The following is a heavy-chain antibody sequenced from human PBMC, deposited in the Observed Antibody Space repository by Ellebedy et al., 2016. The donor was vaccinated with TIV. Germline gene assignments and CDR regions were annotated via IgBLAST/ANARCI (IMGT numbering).Heavy chain of an antibody. CDR3: AKDRRIVGYFQH. CDR1: GFTFSSYG. V-gene: IGHV3-30*18. CDR2: ISYDGSNK. J-gene: IGHJ1*01. D-gene: IGHD1-26*01. Sequence: GGSLRLSCAASGFTFSSYGMHWVRQAPGKGLEWVAVISYDGSNKYYADSVKGRFTISRDNSKNTLYLQMNSLRAEDTAVYYCAKDRRIVGYFQHWGQGTLVTVSS.